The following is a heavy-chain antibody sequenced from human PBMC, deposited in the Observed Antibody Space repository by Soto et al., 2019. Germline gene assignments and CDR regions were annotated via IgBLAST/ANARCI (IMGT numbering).Heavy chain of an antibody. Sequence: QVQLVQSGAEVTKPGSSVTVSCTASGDTFSRFTLSWVRQAPGQGLEWMGRIIPMLGMSNSALKFQGRVTITADKSTNKVYMHLNCLRSDDTAVYYCATSYGSGSAHFDSWGQGTLVTVSS. D-gene: IGHD3-10*01. J-gene: IGHJ4*02. CDR1: GDTFSRFT. CDR3: ATSYGSGSAHFDS. V-gene: IGHV1-69*02. CDR2: IIPMLGMS.